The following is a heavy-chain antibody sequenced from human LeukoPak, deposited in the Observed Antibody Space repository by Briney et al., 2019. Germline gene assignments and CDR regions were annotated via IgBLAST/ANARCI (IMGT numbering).Heavy chain of an antibody. J-gene: IGHJ6*02. CDR3: ARVGCRCTSCYYYGMDV. Sequence: SVKVSCKASGGTFSSYAISWVRQAPGQGLEWMGRIIPILGIANYAQKFQGRVTITADKSTSTAYMELSSLRSEDTAVYYCARVGCRCTSCYYYGMDVWGQGTTVTVSS. CDR1: GGTFSSYA. D-gene: IGHD2-2*01. CDR2: IIPILGIA. V-gene: IGHV1-69*04.